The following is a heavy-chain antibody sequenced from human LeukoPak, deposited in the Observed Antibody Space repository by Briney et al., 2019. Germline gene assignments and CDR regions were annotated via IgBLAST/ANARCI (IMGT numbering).Heavy chain of an antibody. Sequence: GGSLRLSCAASGFTFSSYDMHWVRQATGKGLEWVSAIGTAGDTYYPGSVKGRFTISRDNAKNSLYLQMNSLRAEDTALYHCARVSEEMATAFFRFDPWGQGTLVTVSS. CDR3: ARVSEEMATAFFRFDP. J-gene: IGHJ5*02. CDR2: IGTAGDT. D-gene: IGHD5-24*01. CDR1: GFTFSSYD. V-gene: IGHV3-13*01.